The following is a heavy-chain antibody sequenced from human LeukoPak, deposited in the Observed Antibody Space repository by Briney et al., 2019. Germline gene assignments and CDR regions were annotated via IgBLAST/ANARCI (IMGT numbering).Heavy chain of an antibody. CDR2: IWYDGSNK. CDR3: ARESKGNFARGLADY. Sequence: PGRSLRLSCAASGFTFSSYGMHWVRQAPGKGLEWVAVIWYDGSNKYYADSVKGRFTISRDNSKNTLYLQMNSLRAEDTAVYYCARESKGNFARGLADYWGQGTLVTVSS. V-gene: IGHV3-33*01. J-gene: IGHJ4*02. D-gene: IGHD1-7*01. CDR1: GFTFSSYG.